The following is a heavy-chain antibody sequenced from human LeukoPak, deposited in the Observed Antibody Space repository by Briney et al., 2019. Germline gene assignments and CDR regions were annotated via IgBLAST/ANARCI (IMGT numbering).Heavy chain of an antibody. V-gene: IGHV1-69*13. D-gene: IGHD5-24*01. J-gene: IGHJ5*02. CDR3: ARGKVEMATAGNRFDP. Sequence: GASVKVSCKASGGTFSSYAISWVRQAPGQGLEWMGGIIPIFGTANYAQKFQGRVTITPDESTSTAYMELSSLRSEDTAVYYCARGKVEMATAGNRFDPWGQGTLVTVSS. CDR1: GGTFSSYA. CDR2: IIPIFGTA.